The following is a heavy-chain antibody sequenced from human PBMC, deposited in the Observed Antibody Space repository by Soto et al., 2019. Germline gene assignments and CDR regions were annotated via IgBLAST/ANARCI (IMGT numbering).Heavy chain of an antibody. D-gene: IGHD2-15*01. CDR2: ISPKFGRT. V-gene: IGHV1-18*01. J-gene: IGHJ2*01. CDR3: ARDDCNGGSCDGGHYLDL. Sequence: QVQLVQSGPEVKKAGASVKVSCTAPTDYIFLAYGFDWVRQAPGQGLEWMGWISPKFGRTNYARTLQDRFTMTTDVSTNSVSMELRDLRSDDTSVYYCARDDCNGGSCDGGHYLDLWGRGTPISVSS. CDR1: DYIFLAYG.